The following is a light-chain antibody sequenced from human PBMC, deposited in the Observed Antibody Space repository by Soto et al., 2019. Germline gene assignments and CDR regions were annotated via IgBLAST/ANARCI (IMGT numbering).Light chain of an antibody. CDR1: QGISGR. CDR2: HAS. J-gene: IGKJ1*01. CDR3: LQASSFPRT. V-gene: IGKV1-12*01. Sequence: DIQMTQSPSSVSASVGDRVTITCRASQGISGRLAWFQQKPGKAPKFLISHASRLQSGVPSRFSGSESGTDFTLTINSLQPEDFATYYCLQASSFPRTFGQGTKVDNK.